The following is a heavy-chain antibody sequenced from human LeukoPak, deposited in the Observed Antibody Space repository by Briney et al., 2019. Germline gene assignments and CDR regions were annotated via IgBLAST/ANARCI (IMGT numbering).Heavy chain of an antibody. CDR2: ISNTGGST. CDR1: GFTFDDYG. Sequence: GGSLRLSCAASGFTFDDYGMHWVRQPPGKGLEWVSAISNTGGSTYYADSVKGRFTISRDKSKNTLSLQMNSLRAEDTAVYYCAQQVGYCSSGSCYFTYWGQGTLVTVSS. D-gene: IGHD2-15*01. J-gene: IGHJ1*01. CDR3: AQQVGYCSSGSCYFTY. V-gene: IGHV3-23*01.